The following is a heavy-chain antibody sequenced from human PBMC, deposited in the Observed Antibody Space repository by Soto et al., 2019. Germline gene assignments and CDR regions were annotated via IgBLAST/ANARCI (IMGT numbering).Heavy chain of an antibody. V-gene: IGHV3-48*02. CDR3: AREGGDIVATTPGLFDY. J-gene: IGHJ4*02. CDR2: ISSSSSTI. Sequence: EVQLVESGGGLVQPGGSLRLSCAASGFTFSSYSMNWVRQAPGKGLEWVSYISSSSSTIYYADSVKGRFTISRDNDKNSLYLQMNSLRDEDTAVYYCAREGGDIVATTPGLFDYWGQGTLVTVSS. D-gene: IGHD5-12*01. CDR1: GFTFSSYS.